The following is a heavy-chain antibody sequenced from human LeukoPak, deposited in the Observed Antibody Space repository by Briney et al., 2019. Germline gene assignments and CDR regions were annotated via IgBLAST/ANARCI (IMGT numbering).Heavy chain of an antibody. J-gene: IGHJ4*02. D-gene: IGHD3-3*01. CDR1: GFAFSDSW. V-gene: IGHV3-7*01. CDR3: GRETWQAYNDFWSGYVTD. Sequence: GGSLRLSCAASGFAFSDSWVTWVRRAPGKGLEWVANIRQDGKSKYYVDSVKGRFTISRDNAHSTLYLDMNSLTAEYTAIYYCGRETWQAYNDFWSGYVTDWGQGILVTVSS. CDR2: IRQDGKSK.